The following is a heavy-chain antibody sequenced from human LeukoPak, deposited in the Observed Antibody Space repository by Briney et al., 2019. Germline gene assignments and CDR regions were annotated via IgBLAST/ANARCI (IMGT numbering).Heavy chain of an antibody. CDR2: ISAGGGDT. D-gene: IGHD5-12*01. Sequence: SGGSLRLSCAASGFTFSSYAMTWVRQAPGKGLEWVSDISAGGGDTYYADSVKGRFTISRDNSKNTLYLQMNSLRAEDTAVYYCAKDLGGYDFGDWGQGTLVTVSS. CDR3: AKDLGGYDFGD. J-gene: IGHJ4*02. CDR1: GFTFSSYA. V-gene: IGHV3-23*01.